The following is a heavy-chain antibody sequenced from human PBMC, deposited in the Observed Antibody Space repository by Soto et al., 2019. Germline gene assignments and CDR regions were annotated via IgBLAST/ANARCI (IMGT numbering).Heavy chain of an antibody. CDR3: ATGIAAFFYYDGSRHYPHAY. J-gene: IGHJ1*01. V-gene: IGHV4-31*03. CDR2: IYYSGST. Sequence: PSATLSLTCTVSGGSISSGGYYWSWIRQHPGKGLEWIGYIYYSGSTYYNPALKGRVTISVDTSKNQFSLKLSSVTAADTAVYYCATGIAAFFYYDGSRHYPHAYCGQGSLVPVSS. D-gene: IGHD3-22*01. CDR1: GGSISSGGYY.